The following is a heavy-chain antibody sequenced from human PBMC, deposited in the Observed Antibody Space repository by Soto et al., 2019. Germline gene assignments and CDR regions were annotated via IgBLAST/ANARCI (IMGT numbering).Heavy chain of an antibody. V-gene: IGHV1-69*01. CDR1: GGTFSSYA. Sequence: QVQLVQSGAEVKKPGSSVKVSCKASGGTFSSYAISWVRQAPGQGLEWMGGIIPIFGTANYAQKYQGRVTITADESTSSAYMELSSLRSEDTAVYYCARSRVTYYYDRRAFDIWGQGTMVTVSS. D-gene: IGHD3-22*01. CDR2: IIPIFGTA. J-gene: IGHJ3*02. CDR3: ARSRVTYYYDRRAFDI.